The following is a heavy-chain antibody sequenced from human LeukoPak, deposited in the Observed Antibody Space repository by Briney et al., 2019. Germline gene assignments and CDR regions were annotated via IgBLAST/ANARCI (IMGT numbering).Heavy chain of an antibody. Sequence: GGSLRLSCAASGFTVSSNYMSWVRQAPGKGLEWVSVIYSGGSTYYADSVKGRFTISRHNSKNTLYLQMNSLRAEDTAVYYCARLMGLLWFSQDGDAFDIWGQGTMVTVSS. CDR2: IYSGGST. J-gene: IGHJ3*02. D-gene: IGHD3-10*01. CDR3: ARLMGLLWFSQDGDAFDI. V-gene: IGHV3-53*04. CDR1: GFTVSSNY.